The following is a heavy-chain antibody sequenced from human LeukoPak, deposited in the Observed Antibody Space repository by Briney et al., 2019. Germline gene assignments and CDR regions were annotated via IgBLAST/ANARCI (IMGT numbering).Heavy chain of an antibody. CDR2: IYYSGST. Sequence: SETLSLTCTASGGSISSHYWSWIRQPPGKGLKWIGYIYYSGSTNYNPSLKSRVTISVDTSKNQFSLKLSSVTAADTAVYYCATQMATIGPFDYWGQGTLVTVSS. V-gene: IGHV4-59*11. D-gene: IGHD5-24*01. CDR3: ATQMATIGPFDY. J-gene: IGHJ4*02. CDR1: GGSISSHY.